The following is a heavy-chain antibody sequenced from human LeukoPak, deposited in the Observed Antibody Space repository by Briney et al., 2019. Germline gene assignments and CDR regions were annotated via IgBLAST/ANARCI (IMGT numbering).Heavy chain of an antibody. D-gene: IGHD6-13*01. Sequence: PGGSLRLSCAASGFTFSTYSMTWVRQAPGKGLEWVSSISSDSNHRFYADSLKGRFTISRDNAKNSLYLQMNSLRAEDTAVYYCARDGEQQLSCYFDYWGQGTLVTVSS. V-gene: IGHV3-21*01. J-gene: IGHJ4*02. CDR1: GFTFSTYS. CDR2: ISSDSNHR. CDR3: ARDGEQQLSCYFDY.